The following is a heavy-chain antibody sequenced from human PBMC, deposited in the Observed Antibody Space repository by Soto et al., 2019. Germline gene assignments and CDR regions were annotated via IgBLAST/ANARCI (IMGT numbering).Heavy chain of an antibody. CDR2: IWYDGSNK. V-gene: IGHV3-33*01. CDR3: ARAGYYESSGHAFDI. J-gene: IGHJ3*02. CDR1: GFTFSSYG. D-gene: IGHD3-22*01. Sequence: PGGSLRLSCAASGFTFSSYGMHWVRQAPGKGLEWVAVIWYDGSNKYYADSVKGRFTISRDNSKNTLYLQMNSLRAEDTAVYYCARAGYYESSGHAFDIWGQGTMVTVSS.